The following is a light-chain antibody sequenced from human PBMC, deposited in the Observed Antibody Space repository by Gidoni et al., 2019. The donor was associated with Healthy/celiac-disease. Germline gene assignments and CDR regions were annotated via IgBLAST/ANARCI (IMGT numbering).Light chain of an antibody. Sequence: QSVLTQPLSASGTPGQRVTTSCSRSSSNIGSNTVNWYQQLPGTAPNLLIYSNNQRPSGGPDRFSGSKSGTSASLAISGLQSEDEDDYYCATWDDSLNGVVFGGGTKLTVL. CDR3: ATWDDSLNGVV. J-gene: IGLJ2*01. V-gene: IGLV1-44*01. CDR1: SSNIGSNT. CDR2: SNN.